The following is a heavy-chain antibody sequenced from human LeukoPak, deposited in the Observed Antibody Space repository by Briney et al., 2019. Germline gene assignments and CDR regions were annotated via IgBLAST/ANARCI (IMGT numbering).Heavy chain of an antibody. Sequence: GGSLRLSCKGSGYSFTNYWIGWVRQMPGNGLEWMGIIYPGDSDIRYSPSFRGQVTISVDKSISTAYLQWSSLKASDTAIYYCARPHYYDSIGYYFDSWGQGTLVTVSS. V-gene: IGHV5-51*01. CDR1: GYSFTNYW. CDR2: IYPGDSDI. CDR3: ARPHYYDSIGYYFDS. J-gene: IGHJ4*02. D-gene: IGHD3-16*01.